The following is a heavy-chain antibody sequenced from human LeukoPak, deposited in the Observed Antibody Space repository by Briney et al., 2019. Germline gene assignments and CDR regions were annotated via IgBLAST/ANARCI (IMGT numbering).Heavy chain of an antibody. Sequence: PSETLSLTCAVYGGSFSGYYWSWIRQPPGKGLEWIGEINHIGSTNYNPSLKSRVTISVDTSKNQFSLKLSSVTAADTAVYYCARDLVGVRVQMGMYYYGMDVWGQGTTVTVSS. J-gene: IGHJ6*02. CDR1: GGSFSGYY. CDR2: INHIGST. V-gene: IGHV4-34*01. D-gene: IGHD2-15*01. CDR3: ARDLVGVRVQMGMYYYGMDV.